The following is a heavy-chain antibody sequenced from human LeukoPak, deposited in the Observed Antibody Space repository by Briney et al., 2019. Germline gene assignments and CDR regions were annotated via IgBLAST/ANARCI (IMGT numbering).Heavy chain of an antibody. V-gene: IGHV1-2*02. D-gene: IGHD3-3*01. CDR2: INPNSGGT. CDR1: GYTFTGYY. Sequence: ASVKVSCKASGYTFTGYYMHWVRQAPGQGLEWMGWINPNSGGTNYAQKFQGRVTMTRDTSTSTVYMELSSLRSEDTAVYYCARDQAPYYDFWSGYLSDAFDIWGQGTMVTVSS. J-gene: IGHJ3*02. CDR3: ARDQAPYYDFWSGYLSDAFDI.